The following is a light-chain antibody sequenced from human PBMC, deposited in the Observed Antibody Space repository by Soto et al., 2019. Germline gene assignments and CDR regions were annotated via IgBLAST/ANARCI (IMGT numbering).Light chain of an antibody. CDR1: SSNIGAGYD. CDR3: QSYDSSLSVV. J-gene: IGLJ2*01. CDR2: GNS. V-gene: IGLV1-40*01. Sequence: QSVQTQPPSVSGAPGQRVTISCTGSSSNIGAGYDVHWYQQLPGTAPKLLIYGNSNRPSGVPDRFSGSKSGTSASLAITGLQAEGEADYYCQSYDSSLSVVFGGGTQLTVL.